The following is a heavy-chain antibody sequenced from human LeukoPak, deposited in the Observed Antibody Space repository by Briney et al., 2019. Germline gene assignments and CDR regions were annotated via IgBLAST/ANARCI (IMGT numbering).Heavy chain of an antibody. Sequence: GGSLRLSCAASGFTFSSYWMSWVRQAPGKGLEWVANIKQDGSEKYYVDSVKGRFTISRDNAKNSLYLQMNSLRAEDAAVYYCAKTDIMYYYDSSGYYPYYFDYWGQGTLVTVSS. V-gene: IGHV3-7*03. CDR2: IKQDGSEK. CDR1: GFTFSSYW. D-gene: IGHD3-22*01. CDR3: AKTDIMYYYDSSGYYPYYFDY. J-gene: IGHJ4*02.